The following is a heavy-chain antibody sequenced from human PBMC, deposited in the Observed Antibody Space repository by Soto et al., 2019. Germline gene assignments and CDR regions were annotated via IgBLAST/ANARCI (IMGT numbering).Heavy chain of an antibody. CDR1: GYSISSGLY. D-gene: IGHD1-1*01. CDR2: IYRGVIT. Sequence: SETLSLTCAVSGYSISSGLYWGWIRQPPGKGLEWIGTIYRGVITYYNPSLKSRVTISIDTSKNHFSLRLSSVTATDTAVYFCAIGNPDWFDPWGQGTLVTVSS. J-gene: IGHJ5*02. CDR3: AIGNPDWFDP. V-gene: IGHV4-38-2*01.